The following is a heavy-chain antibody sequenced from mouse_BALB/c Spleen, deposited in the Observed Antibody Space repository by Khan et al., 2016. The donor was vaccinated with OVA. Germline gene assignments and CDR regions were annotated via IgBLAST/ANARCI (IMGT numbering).Heavy chain of an antibody. CDR2: INPSNDYT. V-gene: IGHV1-4*01. D-gene: IGHD2-14*01. J-gene: IGHJ3*01. CDR3: VREGAYYRSDGWFAY. Sequence: QVRLQQSGAELARPGASLKMSCKASGYTFTSYTIHWVRQRPGKTLEWIGHINPSNDYTNYNQNFKDKATLIVDKSSSTAYMQLSSLTSEDSAVYYCVREGAYYRSDGWFAYWGQGTLVTVSA. CDR1: GYTFTSYT.